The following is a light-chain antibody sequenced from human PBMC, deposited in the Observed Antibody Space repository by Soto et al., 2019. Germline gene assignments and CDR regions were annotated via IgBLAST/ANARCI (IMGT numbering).Light chain of an antibody. V-gene: IGKV1-39*01. CDR3: QQSYTTPRT. J-gene: IGKJ2*01. CDR2: GAS. CDR1: QSISDY. Sequence: DIQMTQSPSSLSASVGDRVTITCRASQSISDYLNWYQQKPGKAPKLLIYGASSLQIGVPSRFSGSGSGTDFILTISSLQPEDFATYDWQQSYTTPRTFGQGTKLEIK.